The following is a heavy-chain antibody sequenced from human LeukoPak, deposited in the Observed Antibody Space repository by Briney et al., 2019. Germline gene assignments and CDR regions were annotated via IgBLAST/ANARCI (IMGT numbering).Heavy chain of an antibody. CDR3: ARDRAQRGCSSTSCQEFDY. Sequence: GGSLRLSCAASGFTFSSYSMNWVRQAPGKGLEWVSSISSSSSYIYYADSVKGRFTISRDNAKNSLYLQMNSLRAEDTAVYYCARDRAQRGCSSTSCQEFDYWGQGTLVTVSS. CDR1: GFTFSSYS. CDR2: ISSSSSYI. V-gene: IGHV3-21*01. D-gene: IGHD2-2*01. J-gene: IGHJ4*02.